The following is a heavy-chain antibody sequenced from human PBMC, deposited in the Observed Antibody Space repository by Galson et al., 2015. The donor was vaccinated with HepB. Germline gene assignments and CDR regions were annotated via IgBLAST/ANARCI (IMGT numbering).Heavy chain of an antibody. V-gene: IGHV1-46*01. CDR3: ARGTAAAGATFLVDY. CDR2: INPSGGST. D-gene: IGHD6-13*01. J-gene: IGHJ4*02. CDR1: GYTFTSYY. Sequence: SVKVSCKASGYTFTSYYMHWVRQAPGQGLEWMGIINPSGGSTSYAQKFQGRVTMTRDTSTSTVYMELSSLRSEDTAVYYCARGTAAAGATFLVDYWGQGTLVTVSS.